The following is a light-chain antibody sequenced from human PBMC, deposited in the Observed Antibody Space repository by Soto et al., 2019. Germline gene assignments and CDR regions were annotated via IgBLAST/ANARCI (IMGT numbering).Light chain of an antibody. CDR1: QDITND. CDR3: HQYDNVSLT. CDR2: EAS. J-gene: IGKJ4*01. Sequence: DIQMTQSPSSLSASVGDRVTITCQASQDITNDLNWYQQKPGKAHKVLIYEASNLKTGVPSRFNGSGSGTDFTFTISSLQPEDIATYFCHQYDNVSLTCGGGTKVEIK. V-gene: IGKV1-33*01.